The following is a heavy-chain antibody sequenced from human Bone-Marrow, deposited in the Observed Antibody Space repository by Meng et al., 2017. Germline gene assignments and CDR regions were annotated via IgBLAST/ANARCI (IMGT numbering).Heavy chain of an antibody. CDR2: INPYSGDT. CDR1: GDTFTAHY. D-gene: IGHD2-8*01. Sequence: ASVKVSCKASGDTFTAHYIHWVRQAPGQGFEWMGWINPYSGDTDFAQRFQGRLTMTRDTSISTAYMELSRLTSDDTAVYYCAREGYCTNGVCLNYFHPWGQGTLVTVSS. CDR3: AREGYCTNGVCLNYFHP. J-gene: IGHJ5*02. V-gene: IGHV1-2*02.